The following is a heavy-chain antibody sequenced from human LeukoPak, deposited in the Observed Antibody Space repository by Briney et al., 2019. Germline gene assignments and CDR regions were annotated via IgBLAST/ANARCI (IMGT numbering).Heavy chain of an antibody. CDR1: GFTFNNYG. Sequence: GGSLRLSCAASGFTFNNYGMSWVRQAPGKGLEWVANIKQDGSEKYYVDSVKGRFTISRDNAKNSLYLQMNSLRAEDTALYYCASDDYGGFDIWGQGTMVTVSP. J-gene: IGHJ3*02. D-gene: IGHD4-23*01. V-gene: IGHV3-7*01. CDR2: IKQDGSEK. CDR3: ASDDYGGFDI.